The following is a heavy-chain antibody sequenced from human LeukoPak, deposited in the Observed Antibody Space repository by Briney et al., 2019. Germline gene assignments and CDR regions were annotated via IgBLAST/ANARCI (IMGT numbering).Heavy chain of an antibody. CDR3: ARDSGYCSSTSCYTPLYYMDV. D-gene: IGHD2-2*02. Sequence: GGSLRLSCAASGFTFSSYSMNWVRQAPGKGLEWVSSISSSSSYIYYADSVKGRFTISRDSAKNSLYLQMNSLRAEDTAVYYCARDSGYCSSTSCYTPLYYMDVWGKGTTVTVSS. CDR1: GFTFSSYS. CDR2: ISSSSSYI. V-gene: IGHV3-21*01. J-gene: IGHJ6*03.